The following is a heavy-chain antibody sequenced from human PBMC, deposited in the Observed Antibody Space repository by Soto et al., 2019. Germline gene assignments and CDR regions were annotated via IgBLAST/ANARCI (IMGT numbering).Heavy chain of an antibody. CDR2: IDTAGDT. CDR3: ARDTYYYGMDV. J-gene: IGHJ6*02. V-gene: IGHV3-13*01. Sequence: EVQLVESGGGLVQPGGSLRLSCAASGFSFSNNDMHWVRQVTGKGLEWVSGIDTAGDTYYPGSVKGRFTISRENAKNSVYLQMNNLRAGDTAVYYCARDTYYYGMDVWGRGTTVTVSS. CDR1: GFSFSNND.